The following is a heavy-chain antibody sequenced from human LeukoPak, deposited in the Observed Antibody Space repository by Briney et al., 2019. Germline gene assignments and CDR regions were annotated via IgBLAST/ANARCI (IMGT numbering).Heavy chain of an antibody. J-gene: IGHJ6*03. CDR1: GGSISPYY. CDR3: ARDSPDGYTSGHHFYYMDV. CDR2: IHFGGTT. V-gene: IGHV4-4*07. Sequence: PSETLSLTCTVSGGSISPYYWTWIRQSAGKGLEFMGRIHFGGTTNYNPSLMSRITLSVDTSKSQVSLKLCSVTAADTAVYYCARDSPDGYTSGHHFYYMDVWGQGALVTVSS. D-gene: IGHD5-18*01.